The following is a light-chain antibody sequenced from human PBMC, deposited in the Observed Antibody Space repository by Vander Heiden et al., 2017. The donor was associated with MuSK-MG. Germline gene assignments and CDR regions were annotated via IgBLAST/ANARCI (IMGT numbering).Light chain of an antibody. V-gene: IGKV1-5*03. CDR3: QQDNSYPST. Sequence: DIQMTQSPSTLSASVGDRVTITCRARQSISSWLAWYQQKPGKAPKLLIYEASSLESGVPSRFSGSGSGTEFTLTINSLQPDDFASYYCQQDNSYPSTFGQGTKVEIK. CDR2: EAS. CDR1: QSISSW. J-gene: IGKJ1*01.